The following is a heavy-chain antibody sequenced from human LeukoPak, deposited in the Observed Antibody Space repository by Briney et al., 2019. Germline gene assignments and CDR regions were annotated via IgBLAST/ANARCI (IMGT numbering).Heavy chain of an antibody. J-gene: IGHJ4*02. V-gene: IGHV3-30*18. Sequence: GRSLRLSCAASGFTLSTYGTHSARHAPGKGLEGVAVISYDGSNKNYADSVKGRCTIYGDNSKNTLYLQMNSLRAEDTAVYYCAKTAWELGYCSSTSCYHFDYWGQGTLVTVSS. CDR3: AKTAWELGYCSSTSCYHFDY. D-gene: IGHD2-2*01. CDR2: ISYDGSNK. CDR1: GFTLSTYG.